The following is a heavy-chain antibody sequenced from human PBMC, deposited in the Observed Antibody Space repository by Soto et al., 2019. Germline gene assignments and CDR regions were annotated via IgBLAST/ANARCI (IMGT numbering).Heavy chain of an antibody. Sequence: EVQLLESGGGLVQPGGSLRLSCAASGLTFSSYAMSWVRQAPGKGLEWVSAISGSGGRTYYADSVKGRFPISRDNSKNTVYLQMNSLRGEDTAVYYCAKDWAVAGGYYYGGMDVWGQGTTVTVSS. CDR2: ISGSGGRT. D-gene: IGHD6-19*01. J-gene: IGHJ6*02. CDR3: AKDWAVAGGYYYGGMDV. V-gene: IGHV3-23*01. CDR1: GLTFSSYA.